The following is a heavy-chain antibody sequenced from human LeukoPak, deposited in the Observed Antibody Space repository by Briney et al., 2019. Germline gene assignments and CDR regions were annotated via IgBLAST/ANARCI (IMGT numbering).Heavy chain of an antibody. V-gene: IGHV1-69*06. CDR3: ARGRFIVVAGATSYYYYMDV. Sequence: SVKVSCKTSGGTFNSYAITWVRQAPGQGLEWVGRIVPIFGTTDYAQKFHDRVTFTADKSTGTAYMELRSLTPEDTAMYYCARGRFIVVAGATSYYYYMDVWGKGTTVIVS. J-gene: IGHJ6*03. D-gene: IGHD6-19*01. CDR2: IVPIFGTT. CDR1: GGTFNSYA.